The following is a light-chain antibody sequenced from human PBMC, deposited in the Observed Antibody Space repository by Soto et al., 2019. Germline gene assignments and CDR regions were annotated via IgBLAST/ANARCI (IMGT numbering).Light chain of an antibody. V-gene: IGKV3-20*01. CDR2: GAS. J-gene: IGKJ5*01. CDR3: QQYGSTPYT. Sequence: IVMPQSTATLSVSPGERATLSCRASQSVSSNLAWYQQKPGQAPRLVISGASTRATGIPDRFRGSGSGTDFTLSISRLEPEDFAIYYCQQYGSTPYTFGQGTRLEIK. CDR1: QSVSSN.